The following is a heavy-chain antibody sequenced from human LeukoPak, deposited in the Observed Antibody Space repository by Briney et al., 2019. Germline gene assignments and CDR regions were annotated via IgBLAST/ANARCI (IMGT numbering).Heavy chain of an antibody. J-gene: IGHJ4*02. D-gene: IGHD4-17*01. CDR1: GFALSSCN. Sequence: GESLKISCVASGFALSSCNMHWVRKAPGKGLVWVALICYDVSYEHYTVSVKGRFPIPRDNSKNTLCLQLNRLRVEDPATFYCAKDSIDYDDYNYFDSWGQGSLVTVSS. CDR3: AKDSIDYDDYNYFDS. CDR2: ICYDVSYE. V-gene: IGHV3-33*06.